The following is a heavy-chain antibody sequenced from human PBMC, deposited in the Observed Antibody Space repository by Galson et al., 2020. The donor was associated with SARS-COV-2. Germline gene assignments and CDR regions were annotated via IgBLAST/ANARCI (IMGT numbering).Heavy chain of an antibody. J-gene: IGHJ3*02. Sequence: GESLKISCAASGFTVSSDYMSWVRQAPGKGLEWVSVIHSGGSTYYADSVKGRFTISRDNSKNTLYLQMNSLRAEDTAVYYCARGQAFDIWGQGTMVTVSS. V-gene: IGHV3-53*01. CDR2: IHSGGST. CDR3: ARGQAFDI. CDR1: GFTVSSDY.